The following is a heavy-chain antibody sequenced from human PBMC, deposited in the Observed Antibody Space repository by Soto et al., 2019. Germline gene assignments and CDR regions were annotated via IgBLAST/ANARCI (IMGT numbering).Heavy chain of an antibody. CDR2: IYSGGST. J-gene: IGHJ6*02. V-gene: IGHV3-53*01. CDR1: GFTVSSSY. Sequence: GGSLRLSCAASGFTVSSSYMNWVRQAPGKGLEWVSVIYSGGSTYYADSVKGRFTIPRDNTNNTLYLQMNRLRAEDTDVFYCARTPYYDSSGYYYQYGMDVWGQGTTVTVSS. CDR3: ARTPYYDSSGYYYQYGMDV. D-gene: IGHD3-22*01.